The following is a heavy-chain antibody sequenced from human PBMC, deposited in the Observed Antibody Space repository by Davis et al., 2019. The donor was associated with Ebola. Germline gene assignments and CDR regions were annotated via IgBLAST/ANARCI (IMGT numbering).Heavy chain of an antibody. CDR2: ISSSSSYI. CDR1: GFTFSSYS. CDR3: AKVDYSYGFTAQVPPDY. V-gene: IGHV3-21*04. Sequence: GESLKISCAASGFTFSSYSMNWVRQAPGKGLEWVSSISSSSSYIYYADSVKGRFTISKDNSKNSVYLQMSGLRAEDSALYYCAKVDYSYGFTAQVPPDYWGQGTLVTVSS. J-gene: IGHJ4*02. D-gene: IGHD5-18*01.